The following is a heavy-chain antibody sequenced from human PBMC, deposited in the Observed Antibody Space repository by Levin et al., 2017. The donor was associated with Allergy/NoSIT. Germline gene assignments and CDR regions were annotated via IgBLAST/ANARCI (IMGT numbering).Heavy chain of an antibody. J-gene: IGHJ4*02. D-gene: IGHD2-15*01. CDR3: GRITRSGHYIDF. Sequence: PSETLSLTCDVSGYSITSGFFWGWIRQSPGRRPEWLGHVYATGTTSYNPSYQSRVTISVDTSRNQFSLHLNSVTAADTALYYCGRITRSGHYIDFWGQGVMVTVSS. V-gene: IGHV4-38-2*01. CDR2: VYATGTT. CDR1: GYSITSGFF.